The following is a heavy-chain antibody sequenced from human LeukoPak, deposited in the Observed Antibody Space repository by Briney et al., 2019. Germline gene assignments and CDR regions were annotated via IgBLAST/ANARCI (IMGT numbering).Heavy chain of an antibody. CDR2: INPNSGDT. Sequence: ASVKVSCKASGYTLTGCLMHWVRQAPGQGLEWMGWINPNSGDTNYAQKFQARVTMTRDTSISTAYMELTRLRSDDTAVYYCARGVSCTNGVCPYWGQGTLVTVSS. J-gene: IGHJ4*02. CDR1: GYTLTGCL. D-gene: IGHD2-8*01. CDR3: ARGVSCTNGVCPY. V-gene: IGHV1-2*02.